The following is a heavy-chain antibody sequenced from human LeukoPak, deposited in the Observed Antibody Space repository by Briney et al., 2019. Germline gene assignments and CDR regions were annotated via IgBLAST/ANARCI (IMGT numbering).Heavy chain of an antibody. CDR1: GYTFTSYG. D-gene: IGHD4-23*01. V-gene: IGHV1-18*01. Sequence: ASVKVSCKASGYTFTSYGIIWVRQAPGQGLEWMGWISAYNGNTNYAQKLQGRVTMTTDTSTSTAYMELRSLRSDDTAVYYCARALTTVVTRWFDPWGQGTLVTVSS. CDR2: ISAYNGNT. J-gene: IGHJ5*02. CDR3: ARALTTVVTRWFDP.